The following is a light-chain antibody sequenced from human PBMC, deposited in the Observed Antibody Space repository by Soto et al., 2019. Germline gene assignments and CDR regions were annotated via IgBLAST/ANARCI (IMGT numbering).Light chain of an antibody. Sequence: EIVMTQSPATLSVSPGEKATFSCRASQGVSSNLAWYQQKPGQAPRLLIYGASTRATGVPARFSGSGSGTEFTLTISSLQSEDFAVYYCQQYNNWPPITFGQGTRLEIK. CDR3: QQYNNWPPIT. V-gene: IGKV3-15*01. J-gene: IGKJ5*01. CDR1: QGVSSN. CDR2: GAS.